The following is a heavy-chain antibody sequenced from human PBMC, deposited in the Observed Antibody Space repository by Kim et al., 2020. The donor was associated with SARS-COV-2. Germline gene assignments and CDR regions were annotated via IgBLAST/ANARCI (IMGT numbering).Heavy chain of an antibody. CDR1: GFNFDDYA. V-gene: IGHV3-9*01. Sequence: GGSLRLSCAASGFNFDDYAMYWVRQGPGKGLEWVSGSRWNSGSIGYADSVKGRFTISRDNAKNSLYLQMNSLRAEDTAMYYCAKGSTPGHFDLWGRGTLVTVSS. CDR3: AKGSTPGHFDL. D-gene: IGHD3-10*01. J-gene: IGHJ2*01. CDR2: SRWNSGSI.